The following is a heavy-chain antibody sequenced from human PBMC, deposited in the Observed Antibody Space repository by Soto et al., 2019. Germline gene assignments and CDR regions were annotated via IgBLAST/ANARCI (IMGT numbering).Heavy chain of an antibody. V-gene: IGHV1-3*01. CDR1: GYTFTSYA. CDR3: GRGSLYYYFWSGYYHGYYYYGIDG. J-gene: IGHJ6*02. Sequence: ASVKVSCKASGYTFTSYAMHWVRQAPGQRLEWMGWINAGNGNTKYSQKFQGRVTITRDTSASTAYMELSRLRSDDTAVYYCGRGSLYYYFWSGYYHGYYYYGIDGWGQGTTVTVSS. CDR2: INAGNGNT. D-gene: IGHD3-3*01.